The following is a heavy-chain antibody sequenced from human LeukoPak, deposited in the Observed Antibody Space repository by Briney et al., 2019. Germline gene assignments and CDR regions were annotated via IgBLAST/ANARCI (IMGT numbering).Heavy chain of an antibody. Sequence: PSETLSLTCTVSGDSITSYYWSWIRQPPGKGLEWIAYIYYSGSTNYNPSLKSRVTISVDTSKNQFSLKLSSVTAADTAVYYCASLGGSYESPYYYYGMDVWGQGTTVTVSS. CDR1: GDSITSYY. V-gene: IGHV4-59*01. CDR3: ASLGGSYESPYYYYGMDV. J-gene: IGHJ6*02. D-gene: IGHD1-26*01. CDR2: IYYSGST.